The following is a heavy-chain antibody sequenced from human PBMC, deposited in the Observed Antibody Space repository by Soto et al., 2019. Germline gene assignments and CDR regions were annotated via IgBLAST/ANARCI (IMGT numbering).Heavy chain of an antibody. V-gene: IGHV1-69*06. CDR3: ARRDTSGLLRYFDN. CDR2: IVPNVGTV. CDR1: GGTLSSFINYP. Sequence: QMQLVQSGAEVKKPGSSVKVSCKASGGTLSSFINYPINCVRQAPGQGLEWMGGIVPNVGTVNYAQKFQGRVTITADKSTGTAYMELSSLRSEDTAIYYCARRDTSGLLRYFDNWGQGTLVTVSS. D-gene: IGHD3-3*01. J-gene: IGHJ4*02.